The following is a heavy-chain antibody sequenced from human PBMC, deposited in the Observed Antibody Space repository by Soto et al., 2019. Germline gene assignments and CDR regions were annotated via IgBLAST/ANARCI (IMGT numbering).Heavy chain of an antibody. Sequence: SVMVYGQASGDTFTGYLVHGVRRTPGEGLEWVGYINPNSGVTKYAPRFLGRVTITRDTSIRTAYMDLNNLRSDDTSVYFCARGGGTIRAPLPCGPGTLVTGSS. CDR1: GDTFTGYL. CDR2: INPNSGVT. V-gene: IGHV1-2*02. J-gene: IGHJ5*02. CDR3: ARGGGTIRAPLP. D-gene: IGHD2-2*01.